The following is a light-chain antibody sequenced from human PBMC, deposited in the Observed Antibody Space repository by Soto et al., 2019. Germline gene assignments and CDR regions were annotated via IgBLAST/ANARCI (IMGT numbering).Light chain of an antibody. CDR3: QQSYRSPRT. J-gene: IGKJ2*01. CDR2: AAS. V-gene: IGKV1-39*01. Sequence: DIQMTQSPSSLSASVGDRVTITCRASQSISSYLNWYQQKPGKAPKLLIYAASSLDSGVPSRFSGSGSGTDFTLTISSLQPEDFAAYYCQQSYRSPRTFGQGTKLEIK. CDR1: QSISSY.